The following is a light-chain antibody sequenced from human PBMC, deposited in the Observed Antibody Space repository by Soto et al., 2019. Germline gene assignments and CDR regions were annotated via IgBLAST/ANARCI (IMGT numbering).Light chain of an antibody. CDR3: QQYNTWPPFT. V-gene: IGKV3-15*01. J-gene: IGKJ3*01. CDR1: QSVTAN. CDR2: NGV. Sequence: EIVMTQSPSSLSVSPGERATLSCRASQSVTANLAWYQQKPGQAPRLLIYNGVTRATGIPARLTGSGSGREYTLTISSLQSEDVAMYYCQQYNTWPPFTFGPGTKVELK.